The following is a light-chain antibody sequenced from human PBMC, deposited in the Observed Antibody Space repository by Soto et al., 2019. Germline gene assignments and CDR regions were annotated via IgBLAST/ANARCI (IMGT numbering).Light chain of an antibody. V-gene: IGLV2-8*01. CDR2: EVT. CDR1: SSDVGGYTY. J-gene: IGLJ1*01. CDR3: SSYAGSYKYV. Sequence: QSALTQPPSASGSPGQSVTISCTGTSSDVGGYTYVSWYQQHPGKAPKLMIYEVTKRPSGVPDRFSASKSDNTASLTVSGLQAEDEADYYCSSYAGSYKYVFGTGTKVTVL.